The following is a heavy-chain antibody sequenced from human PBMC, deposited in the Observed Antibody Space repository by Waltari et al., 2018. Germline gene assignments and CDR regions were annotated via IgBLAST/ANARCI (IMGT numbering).Heavy chain of an antibody. CDR2: ISGSGGNT. CDR1: GFTFTNFP. CDR3: ARGGGDSYVGYYFDH. Sequence: EVQLLESGGGLVQPGGSLRVSCAVSGFTFTNFPMSWVRHAPGKGLDWVSLISGSGGNTYYADSVKGRFTISRDNSKNTLYLHMNSLRVEDTAVYYCARGGGDSYVGYYFDHWGQGTPVTVSS. D-gene: IGHD2-21*02. J-gene: IGHJ4*02. V-gene: IGHV3-23*01.